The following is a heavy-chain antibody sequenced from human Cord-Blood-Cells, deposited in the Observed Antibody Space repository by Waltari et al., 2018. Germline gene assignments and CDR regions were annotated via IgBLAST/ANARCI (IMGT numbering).Heavy chain of an antibody. V-gene: IGHV1-2*02. CDR2: STPNGGGT. CDR1: GYTFTGSY. D-gene: IGHD3-10*01. Sequence: QVQLVQSGAEVKKSGASVKVSCTASGYTFTGSYMHWVRQAPGQGLEWMGGSTPNGGGTNYAQKFQCRVTMPRDRSISTAYMELSGLRADDTAVYYCARIYYGSGSYYDAFDIWGQGTMVTVAS. J-gene: IGHJ3*02. CDR3: ARIYYGSGSYYDAFDI.